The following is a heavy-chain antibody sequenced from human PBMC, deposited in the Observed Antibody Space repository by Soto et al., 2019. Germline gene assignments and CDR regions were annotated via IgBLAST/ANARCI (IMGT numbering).Heavy chain of an antibody. CDR1: GYIIKNYW. D-gene: IGHD3-16*01. V-gene: IGHV5-51*01. J-gene: IGHJ4*02. CDR3: FRGGVTSRTFDY. CDR2: IFPDDSDT. Sequence: GESLKISCKASGYIIKNYWIGWARQMPGQGLEWMGIIFPDDSDTRYSPSFQGHVTISVDKSISTAYVQWSSLKASDSAIYYCFRGGVTSRTFDYWGQGTLVTVSS.